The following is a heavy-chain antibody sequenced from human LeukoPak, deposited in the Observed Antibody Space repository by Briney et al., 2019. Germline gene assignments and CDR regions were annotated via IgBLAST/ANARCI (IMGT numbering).Heavy chain of an antibody. CDR1: GGSISSYY. CDR3: ARVSSDAFDI. CDR2: IHYSGST. Sequence: PSETLSLTCTVSGGSISSYYWGWIRQPPGKGLEWIGYIHYSGSTNYNPSLKSRVTISVDTSKNQFSLKLSSVTAADTAVYYCARVSSDAFDIWGQGTMVTVSS. J-gene: IGHJ3*02. V-gene: IGHV4-59*01.